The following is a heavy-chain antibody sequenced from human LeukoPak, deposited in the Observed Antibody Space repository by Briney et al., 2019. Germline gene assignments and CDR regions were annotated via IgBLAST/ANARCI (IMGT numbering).Heavy chain of an antibody. CDR1: GGSFSGYY. Sequence: TASETLSLTCAVYGGSFSGYYWSWIRQPPGKGLEWIGEINHSGSTNYNPSLKSRVTISVDTSKNQFSLKLSSVTAADTAVYYCARDYYDSSGYYYGMDVWGKGTTVTVSS. J-gene: IGHJ6*04. D-gene: IGHD3-22*01. CDR3: ARDYYDSSGYYYGMDV. V-gene: IGHV4-34*01. CDR2: INHSGST.